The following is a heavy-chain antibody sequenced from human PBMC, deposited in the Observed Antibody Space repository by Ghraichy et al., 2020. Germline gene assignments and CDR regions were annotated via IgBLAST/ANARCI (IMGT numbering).Heavy chain of an antibody. CDR3: ARDRTPHDYYDSSGYYYSKY. D-gene: IGHD3-22*01. CDR2: IIPIFGTA. Sequence: SVKVSCKASGGTFSSYAISWVRQAPGQGLEWMGGIIPIFGTANYAQKFQGRVTITADESTSTAYMELSSLRSEDTAVYYCARDRTPHDYYDSSGYYYSKYWGQGTLVTVSS. V-gene: IGHV1-69*13. CDR1: GGTFSSYA. J-gene: IGHJ4*02.